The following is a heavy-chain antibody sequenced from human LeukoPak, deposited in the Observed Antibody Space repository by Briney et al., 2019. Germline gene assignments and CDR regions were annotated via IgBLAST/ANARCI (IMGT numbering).Heavy chain of an antibody. CDR3: ARAMSRSGAEDY. CDR2: IYTSGST. V-gene: IGHV4-59*10. CDR1: GGSFSGYY. D-gene: IGHD3-10*01. Sequence: PSETLSLTCAVYGGSFSGYYWSWIRQPPGKGLEWIGRIYTSGSTNYNPSLKSRVTMSVDTSKNQFSLKLSSVTAADTAVYYCARAMSRSGAEDYWGQGTLVTVSS. J-gene: IGHJ4*02.